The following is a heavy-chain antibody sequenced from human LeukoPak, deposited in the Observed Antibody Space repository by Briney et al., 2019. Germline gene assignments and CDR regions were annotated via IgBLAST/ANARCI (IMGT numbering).Heavy chain of an antibody. Sequence: PSETLSLTCTVSGGSISSYYWSWIRQPPGKGLEWIGYIYHSGSTYYNPSLKSRVTISVDRSKNQFSLKLSSVTAADTAVYYCATSKGFLEWLPRPYYFDYWGQGTLVTVSS. V-gene: IGHV4-59*12. CDR2: IYHSGST. CDR1: GGSISSYY. CDR3: ATSKGFLEWLPRPYYFDY. D-gene: IGHD3-3*01. J-gene: IGHJ4*02.